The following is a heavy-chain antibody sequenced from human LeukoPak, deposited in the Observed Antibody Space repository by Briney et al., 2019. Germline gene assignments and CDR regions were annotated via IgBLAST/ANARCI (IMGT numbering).Heavy chain of an antibody. CDR1: GFTFSSYW. J-gene: IGHJ2*01. D-gene: IGHD5-12*01. CDR2: IKQDGSEK. Sequence: GGSLRLSCAASGFTFSSYWMSWVRQAPGKGLEWVANIKQDGSEKYYVDSVKGRFTISRDNAKNSLYLQMNSLRAEDTAVYYCARDNGGMASIILRYFDLWGRGTMVTVSS. V-gene: IGHV3-7*01. CDR3: ARDNGGMASIILRYFDL.